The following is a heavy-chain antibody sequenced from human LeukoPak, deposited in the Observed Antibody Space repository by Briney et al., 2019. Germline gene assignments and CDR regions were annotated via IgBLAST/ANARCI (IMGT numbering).Heavy chain of an antibody. CDR1: SGSISGYY. V-gene: IGHV4-59*12. D-gene: IGHD6-13*01. CDR3: ARGSRGGYSSSWYIPIPPGDY. J-gene: IGHJ4*02. CDR2: IHYTGGA. Sequence: PSETLSLTCSVSSGSISGYYWSWIRQPPGKGLEWIAYIHYTGGAKYNASLKSRVTMSVDTPKNQLSLRLNSVTAADTAVYYCARGSRGGYSSSWYIPIPPGDYWGQGTSVTVSS.